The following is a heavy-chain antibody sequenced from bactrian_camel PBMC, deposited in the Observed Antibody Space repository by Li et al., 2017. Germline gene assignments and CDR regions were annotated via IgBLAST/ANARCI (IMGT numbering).Heavy chain of an antibody. Sequence: VQLVESGGGLVQPGGSLRLSCAASGFTFSNYDMSWVRQAPGKGLEWVSSIDSYDNEYSADAVKGRFTISRDNAKNTIHLQMNSLKSEDTALYYCATRGSSNNWSRGEFDYWGQGTQVTVS. CDR1: GFTFSNYD. CDR2: IDSYDNE. D-gene: IGHD8*01. V-gene: IGHV3S10*01. J-gene: IGHJ4*01. CDR3: ATRGSSNNWSRGEFDY.